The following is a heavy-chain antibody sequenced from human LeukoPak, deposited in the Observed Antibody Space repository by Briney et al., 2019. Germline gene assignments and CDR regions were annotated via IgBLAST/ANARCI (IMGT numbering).Heavy chain of an antibody. D-gene: IGHD3-10*01. V-gene: IGHV2-5*02. CDR2: IYLDDDK. CDR1: GLSLNTAGVG. CDR3: ATAGYGSGSYLRYYYYGMDV. J-gene: IGHJ6*02. Sequence: SGPTLVNPTHTLTLTGTLSGLSLNTAGVGVGWIRQPPGKALEWLSLIYLDDDKRYNPSLKTRLTSTKDTSKNQVVLTVTNMDPVDTATYYCATAGYGSGSYLRYYYYGMDVWGQGTTVTVSS.